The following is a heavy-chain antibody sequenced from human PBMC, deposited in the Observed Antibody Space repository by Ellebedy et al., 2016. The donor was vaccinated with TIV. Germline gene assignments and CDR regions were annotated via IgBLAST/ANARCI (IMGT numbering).Heavy chain of an antibody. CDR2: IYAGGNT. Sequence: PGGSLRLSCAVYGFTVSSHYMTWVRQAPGKGLEWVSIIYAGGNTKYAESVKGRFTISRDSSDNTLYVQMNSLRVDDTAVYYCARIPYYHSGGWVTYFDYWGQGALVTVSS. CDR3: ARIPYYHSGGWVTYFDY. D-gene: IGHD3-22*01. J-gene: IGHJ4*02. CDR1: GFTVSSHY. V-gene: IGHV3-53*01.